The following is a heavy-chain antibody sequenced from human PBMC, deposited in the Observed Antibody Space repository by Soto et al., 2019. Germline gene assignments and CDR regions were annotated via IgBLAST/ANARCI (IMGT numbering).Heavy chain of an antibody. Sequence: GGSLRLSCAASGFTFSSYWMHWVRQAPGKGLVWVSRINGDGSSTSYADSVKGRFTISRDNAKNTLYLQMNSLRAEDTAVYYCARIPYYYDISGVDAFDIWGQGTLVTVSS. J-gene: IGHJ3*02. V-gene: IGHV3-74*01. D-gene: IGHD3-22*01. CDR3: ARIPYYYDISGVDAFDI. CDR2: INGDGSST. CDR1: GFTFSSYW.